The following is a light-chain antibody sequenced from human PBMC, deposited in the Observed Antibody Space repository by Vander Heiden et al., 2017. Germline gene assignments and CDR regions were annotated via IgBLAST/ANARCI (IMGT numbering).Light chain of an antibody. J-gene: IGKJ1*01. Sequence: EIVMTQSPATLSVSSGERATLSCRASQSVRSNLAWYQQKPGQAPRLLIYGASTRDTGVPVRFSGNGYGKEFTLTISSRQSEDFAVYYCQQHNNWPPWTFGQGTKVEIK. CDR1: QSVRSN. CDR2: GAS. CDR3: QQHNNWPPWT. V-gene: IGKV3-15*01.